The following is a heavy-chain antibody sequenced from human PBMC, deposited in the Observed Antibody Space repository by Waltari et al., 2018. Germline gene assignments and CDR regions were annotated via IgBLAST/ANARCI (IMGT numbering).Heavy chain of an antibody. V-gene: IGHV3-23*01. Sequence: VQLLESGGGLVQPGGSLRPPCAASGIPLSASPVAWSRQTPDKRLEWVSGITSSGGRTYTADSVEGRFTISRDKSKDMVHLEMTSLRAEDTAVYYCRAGSDVSEWLFRTNYIDYWGQGSLVTVSS. J-gene: IGHJ4*02. CDR1: GIPLSASP. CDR2: ITSSGGRT. D-gene: IGHD3-3*01. CDR3: RAGSDVSEWLFRTNYIDY.